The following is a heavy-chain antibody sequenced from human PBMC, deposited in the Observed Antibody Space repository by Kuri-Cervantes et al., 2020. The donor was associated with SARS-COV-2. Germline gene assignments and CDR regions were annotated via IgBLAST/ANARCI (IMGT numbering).Heavy chain of an antibody. CDR2: TRYDGSNK. CDR1: GFTFSSYG. V-gene: IGHV3-30*02. Sequence: GESLKISCAASGFTFSSYGMHWVRQAPGKGLEWVAFTRYDGSNKYYADSVKGRFTISRDNSKNTLYLQMNSLRAEDTAVYYCAKDRRGGSYRDYWGQGTLVTVSS. D-gene: IGHD1-26*01. J-gene: IGHJ4*02. CDR3: AKDRRGGSYRDY.